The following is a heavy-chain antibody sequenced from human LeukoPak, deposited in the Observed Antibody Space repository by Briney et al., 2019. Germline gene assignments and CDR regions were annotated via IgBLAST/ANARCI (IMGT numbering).Heavy chain of an antibody. CDR3: AKGRPGCSTTNCYNPFDY. CDR1: GFTFSTFG. J-gene: IGHJ4*02. CDR2: IRYDVDNK. Sequence: GGSLRLSCAASGFTFSTFGMHWVSQTPGKGLEWVAYIRYDVDNKYYADSVKGQFTISRDNSKNTLYLQMNSLRTEDTAVYYCAKGRPGCSTTNCYNPFDYWGQGTLVTVSS. V-gene: IGHV3-30*02. D-gene: IGHD2-2*02.